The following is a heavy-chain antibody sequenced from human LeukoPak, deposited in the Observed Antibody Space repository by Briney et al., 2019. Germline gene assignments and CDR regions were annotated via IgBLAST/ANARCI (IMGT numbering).Heavy chain of an antibody. CDR1: GFTFNNAW. CDR3: ARESVKAAAIDY. CDR2: INSDGSSS. D-gene: IGHD6-13*01. V-gene: IGHV3-74*01. J-gene: IGHJ4*02. Sequence: GGSLRLSCTASGFTFNNAWMSWVRQAPGKGLVWVSRINSDGSSSSYADSVNGRFTISRDNAKNTLSLQMNSLRADDTAIYYCARESVKAAAIDYWGQGTLVTVSS.